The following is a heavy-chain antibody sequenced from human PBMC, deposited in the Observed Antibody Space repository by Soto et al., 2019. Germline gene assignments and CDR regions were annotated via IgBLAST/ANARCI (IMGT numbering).Heavy chain of an antibody. D-gene: IGHD2-2*01. Sequence: ASVKVSCKASGYTLTNYGISWVRQAPGQGLEWMGWNSAYNGNANYAQKFQGRVTMATDTATNTAYMELRSLGSDDTAVYYCARDDGCGSTSCLRTFHLFDNWGQGTLVTVSS. CDR3: ARDDGCGSTSCLRTFHLFDN. J-gene: IGHJ4*02. CDR1: GYTLTNYG. CDR2: NSAYNGNA. V-gene: IGHV1-18*01.